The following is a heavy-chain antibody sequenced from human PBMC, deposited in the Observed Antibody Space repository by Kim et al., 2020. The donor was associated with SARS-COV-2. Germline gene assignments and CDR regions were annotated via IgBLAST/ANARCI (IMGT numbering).Heavy chain of an antibody. CDR1: GGSISSGGYY. CDR3: AREGGYSSSWYAEGYYYGMDV. D-gene: IGHD6-13*01. Sequence: SETLSLTCTVSGGSISSGGYYWSWIRQHPGKGLEWIGYIYYSGSTYYNPSLKSRVTISVDTSKNQFSLKLSSVTAADTAVYYCAREGGYSSSWYAEGYYYGMDVWGQGTTVTVSS. J-gene: IGHJ6*02. V-gene: IGHV4-31*03. CDR2: IYYSGST.